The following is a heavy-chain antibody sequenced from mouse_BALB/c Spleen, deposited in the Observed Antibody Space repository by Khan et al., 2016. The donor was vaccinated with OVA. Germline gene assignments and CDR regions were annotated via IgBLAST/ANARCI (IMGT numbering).Heavy chain of an antibody. CDR1: GYSFTSYW. D-gene: IGHD2-1*01. J-gene: IGHJ1*01. CDR2: IYPGDGDT. V-gene: IGHV1-87*01. CDR3: ARGRYGNWYFDV. Sequence: VKLLESGAELARPGASVKLSCKASGYSFTSYWMQWVKQRPGQGLEWIGAIYPGDGDTRYTQKFKGKATLTADNSSSTAYMQLSSLASEDSAIYYCARGRYGNWYFDVWGAGTTVTVSS.